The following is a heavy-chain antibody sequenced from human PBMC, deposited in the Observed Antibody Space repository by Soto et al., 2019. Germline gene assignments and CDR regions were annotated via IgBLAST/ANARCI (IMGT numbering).Heavy chain of an antibody. J-gene: IGHJ5*02. CDR3: ARDLGDCSGGSCYSYNWFDP. CDR2: INPNSGGT. V-gene: IGHV1-2*02. Sequence: GASVKVSCKASGYIFTGYYMHWVRQAPGQGLEWMGWINPNSGGTNYAQKFQGRVTMTRDTSISTAYMELSRLRSDDTAVYYCARDLGDCSGGSCYSYNWFDPWGQGTLVTVSS. D-gene: IGHD2-15*01. CDR1: GYIFTGYY.